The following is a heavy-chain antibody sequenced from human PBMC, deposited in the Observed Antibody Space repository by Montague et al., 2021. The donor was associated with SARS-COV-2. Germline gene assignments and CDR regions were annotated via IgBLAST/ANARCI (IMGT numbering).Heavy chain of an antibody. CDR1: GGSVSSSPYY. CDR3: ASSYYYGSGTYVYNYYMDV. V-gene: IGHV4-39*01. CDR2: ISYSGRT. J-gene: IGHJ6*03. Sequence: SETLSLTCTVSGGSVSSSPYYWGWIRQPPGRGLEWVGSISYSGRTYFSPSLKSRLTISVDSSENQFSLRLSSVTAADTAVYYCASSYYYGSGTYVYNYYMDVWGQGTPVTVSS. D-gene: IGHD3-10*01.